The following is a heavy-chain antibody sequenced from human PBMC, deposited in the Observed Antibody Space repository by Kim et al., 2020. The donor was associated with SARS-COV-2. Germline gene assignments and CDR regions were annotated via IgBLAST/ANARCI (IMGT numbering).Heavy chain of an antibody. J-gene: IGHJ3*02. Sequence: ASVKVSCKVSGNTLSELSIHWVRQAPEIGLEWMGLFHPEDGETINRQNFQHRLTVTADTSADTVYMEMSSLKKDDTAVYYCATHTVTSDALDIWGQGTLVTVSS. CDR2: FHPEDGET. CDR1: GNTLSELS. CDR3: ATHTVTSDALDI. D-gene: IGHD2-21*02. V-gene: IGHV1-24*01.